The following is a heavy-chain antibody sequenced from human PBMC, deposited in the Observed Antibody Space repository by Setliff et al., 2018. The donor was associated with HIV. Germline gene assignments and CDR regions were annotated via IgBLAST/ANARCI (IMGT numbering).Heavy chain of an antibody. CDR3: TLLPGTY. V-gene: IGHV3-72*01. Sequence: GGSLRLSCAASGFTFSDHYMDWVRQAPGKGLEWVGRTKNKDNSFTTEYAASVKGRFTFSRDDSKSIAYLQMNSLKTEDSSMYYCTLLPGTYWGQGTLVTVSS. CDR2: TKNKDNSFTT. CDR1: GFTFSDHY. J-gene: IGHJ4*02.